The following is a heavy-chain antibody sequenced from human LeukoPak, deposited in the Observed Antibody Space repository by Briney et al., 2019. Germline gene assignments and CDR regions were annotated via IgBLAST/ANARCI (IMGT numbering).Heavy chain of an antibody. CDR2: IYTSGST. CDR3: ASSGGSCVEPGPFDI. V-gene: IGHV4-4*07. D-gene: IGHD2-15*01. J-gene: IGHJ3*02. CDR1: GGSISSYY. Sequence: SETLSLTCTVSGGSISSYYWSWIRQPAGKGLEWIGRIYTSGSTNYNPSLKSRVTMSLDTSKNQFSLKLSSVTAADTAVYYCASSGGSCVEPGPFDIWGQGTMVTVSS.